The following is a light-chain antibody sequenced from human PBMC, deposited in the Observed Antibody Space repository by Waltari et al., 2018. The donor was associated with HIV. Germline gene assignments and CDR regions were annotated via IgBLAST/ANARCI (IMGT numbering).Light chain of an antibody. J-gene: IGLJ3*02. V-gene: IGLV2-23*02. CDR2: EVS. CDR3: CSYAGSSTLV. Sequence: QSALTQPASVSGSPGQSITISCTGTSSNIWTYNPVSWHQQHPGKAPKTLIYEVSQRPSGVSNRFSGSKSGNTASLTISGLQAEDEADYYCCSYAGSSTLVFGGGTKVTVL. CDR1: SSNIWTYNP.